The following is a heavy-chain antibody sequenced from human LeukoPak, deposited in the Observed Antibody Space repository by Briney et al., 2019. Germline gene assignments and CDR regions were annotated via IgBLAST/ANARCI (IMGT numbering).Heavy chain of an antibody. CDR3: ARGGITGTYADYYYYYMDV. J-gene: IGHJ6*03. D-gene: IGHD1-7*01. V-gene: IGHV1-8*03. CDR1: GYTFTSYA. CDR2: MSPNSGHT. Sequence: ASVKVSCKASGYTFTSYAIQWVRQAPGQRLEWMGWMSPNSGHTGYAQLFQGRVTFTRNTSITTVYMELDILTSEDTAVYFCARGGITGTYADYYYYYMDVWGKGTTVTVSS.